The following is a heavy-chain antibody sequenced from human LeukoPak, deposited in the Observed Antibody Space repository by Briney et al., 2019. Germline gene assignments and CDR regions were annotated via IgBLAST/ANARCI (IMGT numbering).Heavy chain of an antibody. CDR1: GYTFTGYY. J-gene: IGHJ4*02. CDR3: ARSPGSYSPFDY. CDR2: INPNSGGT. V-gene: IGHV1-2*02. D-gene: IGHD1-26*01. Sequence: ASVKVSCKASGYTFTGYYIHWVRQAPGQGLEWMGWINPNSGGTNYAQKFQGRVTMTRDTSISTAYMELSRLRSDDTAVYYCARSPGSYSPFDYWGQGTLVTVSS.